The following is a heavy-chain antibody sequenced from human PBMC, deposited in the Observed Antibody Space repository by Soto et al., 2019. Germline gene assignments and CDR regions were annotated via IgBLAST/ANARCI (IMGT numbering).Heavy chain of an antibody. CDR1: GGSISSYY. CDR2: IYYSGST. D-gene: IGHD2-15*01. Sequence: SETLSLTCTVSGGSISSYYWSWIRQPPGKGLEWIGYIYYSGSTNYNPSLKSRVTISVDTSKNQFSLKLSSVTAADTAVYYCARGGSCWVPWFDPWGQGTLVTVSS. J-gene: IGHJ5*02. CDR3: ARGGSCWVPWFDP. V-gene: IGHV4-59*01.